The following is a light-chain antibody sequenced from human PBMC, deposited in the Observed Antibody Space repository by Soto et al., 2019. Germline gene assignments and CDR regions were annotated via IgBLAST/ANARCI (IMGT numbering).Light chain of an antibody. J-gene: IGKJ1*01. CDR1: QSVSSY. V-gene: IGKV3-11*01. Sequence: EIVLTQSPATLSLSPGERATLSCRASQSVSSYLAWYQQKPGQAPRLLIYDASNRATGIPARFSCSGSGTEFTLTISSLEPEDFAVYYCQQRSNWPPWTFGQGTKVEIK. CDR3: QQRSNWPPWT. CDR2: DAS.